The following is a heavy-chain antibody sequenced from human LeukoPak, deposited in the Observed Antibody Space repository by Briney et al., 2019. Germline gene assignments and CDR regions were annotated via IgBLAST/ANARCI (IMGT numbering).Heavy chain of an antibody. V-gene: IGHV3-23*01. J-gene: IGHJ4*02. Sequence: GGSLRLSCAASGFTFSSYAMSWVRQAPGKGLEWVSAIRGSGGSTYYANSVKGRFTISRDNSKNTLYLQMNSLRAEDTAVYYCAKTGNYYDSSDVDYWGQGTLVTVSS. CDR1: GFTFSSYA. CDR3: AKTGNYYDSSDVDY. CDR2: IRGSGGST. D-gene: IGHD3-22*01.